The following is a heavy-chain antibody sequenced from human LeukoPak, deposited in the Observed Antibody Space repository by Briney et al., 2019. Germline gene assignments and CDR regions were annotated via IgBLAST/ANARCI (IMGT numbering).Heavy chain of an antibody. CDR3: GKEGGATGDDAFDI. Sequence: RGSLRLSCAASGFTFSNYAMHWVRQGLVRGLESMAVVSHDGIQTYYADSVKGRFTISRDNSKNTLYLQMNSLKAEDTAVYYCGKEGGATGDDAFDIWGQGTMVTVSS. J-gene: IGHJ3*02. D-gene: IGHD1-26*01. CDR1: GFTFSNYA. V-gene: IGHV3-30-3*01. CDR2: VSHDGIQT.